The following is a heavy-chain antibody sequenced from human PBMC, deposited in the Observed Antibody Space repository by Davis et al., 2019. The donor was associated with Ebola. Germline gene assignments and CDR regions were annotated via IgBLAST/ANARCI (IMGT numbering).Heavy chain of an antibody. Sequence: GGSLRLSCAASGFTFSSYAMHWVRQAPGKGLEWVAVISYDGSNKYYADSVKGRFTISRDNSKNTLYLQMNSLRAEDTAVYYCARGPLYYYDSSGYGYWGQGTLVTVSS. CDR2: ISYDGSNK. CDR1: GFTFSSYA. CDR3: ARGPLYYYDSSGYGY. D-gene: IGHD3-22*01. V-gene: IGHV3-30-3*01. J-gene: IGHJ4*02.